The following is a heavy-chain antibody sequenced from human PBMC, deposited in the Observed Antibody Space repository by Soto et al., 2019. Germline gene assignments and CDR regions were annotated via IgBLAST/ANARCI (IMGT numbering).Heavy chain of an antibody. D-gene: IGHD3-10*01. J-gene: IGHJ4*02. CDR2: ISYDGSNK. Sequence: QVQLVESGGGVVQPGRSLRLSCAASGFTFSSYAMHWVRQAPGKGLEWVAVISYDGSNKYYADSVKGRFTISRDNSKNTLHLKMNSLRAEDTAVYYCAREGFGELSPSFDYWGQGTLFTVSS. CDR3: AREGFGELSPSFDY. V-gene: IGHV3-30-3*01. CDR1: GFTFSSYA.